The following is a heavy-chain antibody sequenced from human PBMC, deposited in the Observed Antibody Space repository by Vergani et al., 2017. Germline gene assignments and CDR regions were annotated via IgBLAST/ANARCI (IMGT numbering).Heavy chain of an antibody. D-gene: IGHD1-1*01. V-gene: IGHV3-23*01. CDR3: ARDRLERGTGYFDL. Sequence: EVQLLESGGGLVQPGGSLRLSCAASGFTFSSYAMSWVRQAPGKGLEWVSAIRGSGGSTYYADSGKGRFTISRDNAKNTLYLQMNSLRAEDTAVYYCARDRLERGTGYFDLWGRGTLVTVSS. CDR2: IRGSGGST. J-gene: IGHJ2*01. CDR1: GFTFSSYA.